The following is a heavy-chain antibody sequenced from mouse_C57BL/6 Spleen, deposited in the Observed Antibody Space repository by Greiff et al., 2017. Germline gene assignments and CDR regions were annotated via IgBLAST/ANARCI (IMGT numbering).Heavy chain of an antibody. CDR3: ARNYGSSPWCAY. D-gene: IGHD1-1*01. CDR2: LYPGDGDT. V-gene: IGHV1-82*01. Sequence: VKLMESGPELVKPGASVKISCKASGYAFSSSWMNWVKQRPGTGLEWIGRLYPGDGDTNYNGKFKGKAPLTADKSSSTAYMQLRSLTSEDAAVYFCARNYGSSPWCAYWGQGTLGTVSA. CDR1: GYAFSSSW. J-gene: IGHJ3*01.